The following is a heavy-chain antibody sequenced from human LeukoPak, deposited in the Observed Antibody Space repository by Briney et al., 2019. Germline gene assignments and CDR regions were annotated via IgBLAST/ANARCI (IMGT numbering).Heavy chain of an antibody. CDR2: INHSGST. D-gene: IGHD5-24*01. CDR1: GGSFSGYY. V-gene: IGHV4-34*01. J-gene: IGHJ4*02. CDR3: ARDRKLQSLDY. Sequence: PSETLSLTCAVYGGSFSGYYWSWIRQPPGKGLEWIGEINHSGSTNYNPSLKSRATISVDTSKNQFSLKLSSVTAADTAVYYCARDRKLQSLDYWGQGTLVTVSS.